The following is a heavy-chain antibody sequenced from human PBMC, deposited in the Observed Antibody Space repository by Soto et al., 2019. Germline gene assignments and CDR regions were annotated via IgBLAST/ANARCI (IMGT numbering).Heavy chain of an antibody. J-gene: IGHJ4*02. CDR3: AREEGITEMGMD. V-gene: IGHV3-11*01. D-gene: IGHD1-20*01. Sequence: GGSLRLSCADSGFTFSYYYMSWIRQAPRKGLEWVSYISSSGSTIYYADSVKGRFTISRDNAKNSLYLQMNSLRAEDTAVYYCAREEGITEMGMDWGQGTLVTVSS. CDR2: ISSSGSTI. CDR1: GFTFSYYY.